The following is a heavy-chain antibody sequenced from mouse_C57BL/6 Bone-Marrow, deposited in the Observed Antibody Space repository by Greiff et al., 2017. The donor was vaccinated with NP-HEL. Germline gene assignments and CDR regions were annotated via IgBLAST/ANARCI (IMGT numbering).Heavy chain of an antibody. CDR1: GYAFSSYW. D-gene: IGHD6-5*01. CDR2: IYPGDGDT. J-gene: IGHJ4*01. Sequence: VQLQQSGAELVKPGASVKISCKASGYAFSSYWMNWVKQRPGKGLEWIGQIYPGDGDTKYNGKLKGKATLTADKSSSTAYLQVSSLTSEDSAVYCGARGVCESSRCGDAKDEWGQGTSVTVSS. CDR3: ARGVCESSRCGDAKDE. V-gene: IGHV1-80*01.